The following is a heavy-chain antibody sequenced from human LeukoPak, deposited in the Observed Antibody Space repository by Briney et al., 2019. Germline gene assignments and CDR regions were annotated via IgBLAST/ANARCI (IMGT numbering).Heavy chain of an antibody. V-gene: IGHV3-23*01. Sequence: GGSLRLSCAASGFTLSSYAMSWVRQAPGKGLEWVSAISGSGGSTYYADSVKGRFTISRDNSKNTLYLQMNSLRAEDTAVYYCAISPRLSGLEGVGSGSYYNSSWGQGTLVTVSS. CDR1: GFTLSSYA. J-gene: IGHJ5*02. CDR2: ISGSGGST. D-gene: IGHD3-10*01. CDR3: AISPRLSGLEGVGSGSYYNSS.